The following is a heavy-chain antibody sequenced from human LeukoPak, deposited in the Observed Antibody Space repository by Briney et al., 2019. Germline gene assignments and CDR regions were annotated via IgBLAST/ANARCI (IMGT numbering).Heavy chain of an antibody. Sequence: GGSLRLSCAASGFAVSSNYMSWVRQAPGKGLEWVSVIYSGGSTYYADSVKGRFTISRDNSKNTLYLQMNSLRAEDTAVYYCARDRRGFSYGYRGFDYWGQGTLVTVSS. V-gene: IGHV3-66*02. D-gene: IGHD5-18*01. CDR1: GFAVSSNY. CDR3: ARDRRGFSYGYRGFDY. J-gene: IGHJ4*02. CDR2: IYSGGST.